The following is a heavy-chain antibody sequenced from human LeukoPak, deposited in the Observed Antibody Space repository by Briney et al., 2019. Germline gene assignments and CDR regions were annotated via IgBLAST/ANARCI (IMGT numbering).Heavy chain of an antibody. Sequence: SETLSLTCTVSGDSITSGGYYWTWIRQRPGKGLEWIGYIYKTGSTYYNPSLKSRVTMSVDTSRNQFSLKLNSVTAADTAVYYCARGPPDLVGADYWGQGTLVTVSS. CDR2: IYKTGST. V-gene: IGHV4-31*03. J-gene: IGHJ4*02. CDR1: GDSITSGGYY. D-gene: IGHD1-26*01. CDR3: ARGPPDLVGADY.